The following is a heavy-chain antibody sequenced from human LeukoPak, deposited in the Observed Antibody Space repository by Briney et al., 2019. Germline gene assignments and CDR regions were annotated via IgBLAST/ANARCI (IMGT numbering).Heavy chain of an antibody. D-gene: IGHD7-27*01. Sequence: PGGSLRLSCVASGFTFSSYGMSWVRQAPGKGLEWVADVSGSGVSTYYADSVKGRFTISRDNSKNTLQLQMHSLRAEDTAIYYCARELVSLGTGYFDLWGRGTLVTVSS. V-gene: IGHV3-23*01. CDR3: ARELVSLGTGYFDL. J-gene: IGHJ2*01. CDR2: VSGSGVST. CDR1: GFTFSSYG.